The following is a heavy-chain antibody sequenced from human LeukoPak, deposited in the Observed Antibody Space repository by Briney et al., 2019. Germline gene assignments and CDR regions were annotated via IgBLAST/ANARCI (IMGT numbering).Heavy chain of an antibody. D-gene: IGHD3-16*01. V-gene: IGHV3-15*01. CDR1: GFTFITAW. Sequence: AGGSLRLSCVASGFTFITAWMTWVRQAPGKGLEWVGRIKSKTDGGTADYTSPVNGRFTISRDDSKNTLYLQMNSLKTEDTAVYYCTTLRYWGQGTLVTVSS. CDR2: IKSKTDGGTA. CDR3: TTLRY. J-gene: IGHJ4*02.